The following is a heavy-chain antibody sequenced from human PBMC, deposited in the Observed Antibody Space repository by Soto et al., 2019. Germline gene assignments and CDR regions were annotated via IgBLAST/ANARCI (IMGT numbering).Heavy chain of an antibody. V-gene: IGHV3-21*01. D-gene: IGHD6-19*01. CDR3: ARGYSSGSGWFDP. Sequence: PGGSLRLSCAASGFTFSSYSMNWVRQAPGKGLEWVSSISSSSSYIYYADSVKGRFTISRDNAKNSLYLQMNSLRAEDTAVYYCARGYSSGSGWFDPWGQLTLFTVSS. J-gene: IGHJ5*02. CDR1: GFTFSSYS. CDR2: ISSSSSYI.